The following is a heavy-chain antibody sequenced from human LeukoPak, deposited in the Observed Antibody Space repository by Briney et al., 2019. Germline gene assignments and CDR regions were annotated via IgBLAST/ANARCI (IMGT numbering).Heavy chain of an antibody. CDR1: GFTFSSYA. Sequence: GGSLRLSCAASGFTFSSYAMSWVRQAPGKGLEWVSAISGSGGSTYYADSVKGRFTISRNNSKNTLYLQMNSLRAEDTAVYYCAKARSSGWLPGDYWGQGTLVTVSS. J-gene: IGHJ4*02. D-gene: IGHD6-19*01. CDR2: ISGSGGST. V-gene: IGHV3-23*01. CDR3: AKARSSGWLPGDY.